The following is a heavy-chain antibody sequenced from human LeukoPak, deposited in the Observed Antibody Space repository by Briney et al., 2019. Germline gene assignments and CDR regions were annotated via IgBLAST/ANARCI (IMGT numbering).Heavy chain of an antibody. Sequence: GGSLRLSCAASGFTFSSYAMHWVRQAPGKGLEWVAVISYDGSNEYYADSVKGRFTISRDNAKNSLYLQMNSLRAEDTALYYCAKDAMVRGVYNWFDPWGQGTLVTVSS. CDR2: ISYDGSNE. V-gene: IGHV3-30*04. D-gene: IGHD3-10*01. CDR3: AKDAMVRGVYNWFDP. J-gene: IGHJ5*02. CDR1: GFTFSSYA.